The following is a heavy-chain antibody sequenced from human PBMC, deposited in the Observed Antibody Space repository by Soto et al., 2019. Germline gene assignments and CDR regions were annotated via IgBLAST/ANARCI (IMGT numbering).Heavy chain of an antibody. Sequence: PGGSLRLSCAASGFTFSSYSMNWVRQAPGKGLEWVSYISSSSSTIYYADSVKGRFTISRDNAKNSLYLQMNSLRAEDTAVYYCARDPPPHTIFGGALDAFDIGGQGTMVTVSS. CDR1: GFTFSSYS. D-gene: IGHD3-3*01. CDR3: ARDPPPHTIFGGALDAFDI. V-gene: IGHV3-48*01. CDR2: ISSSSSTI. J-gene: IGHJ3*02.